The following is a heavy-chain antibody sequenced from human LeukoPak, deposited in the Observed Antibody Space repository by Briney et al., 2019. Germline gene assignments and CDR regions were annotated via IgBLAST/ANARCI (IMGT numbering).Heavy chain of an antibody. D-gene: IGHD3-16*01. V-gene: IGHV4-31*03. CDR1: GGSISSGGYY. J-gene: IGHJ5*02. Sequence: SQTLSLTCTVYGGSISSGGYYWSWIRQHPGKGLEWIGYIYYSGSTYYNPSLKSRVTISVDTSKNQFSLKLSSVTAADTAVYYCARDSLLTRTFDPWGQGTLVTVSS. CDR3: ARDSLLTRTFDP. CDR2: IYYSGST.